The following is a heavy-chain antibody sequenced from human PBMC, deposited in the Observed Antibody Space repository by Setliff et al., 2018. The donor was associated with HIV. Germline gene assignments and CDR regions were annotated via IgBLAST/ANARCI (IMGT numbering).Heavy chain of an antibody. CDR2: IYQRGHT. Sequence: PSETLSLTCAVSGGSISSNKWWSGVRQPPGKGLEWIGEIYQRGHTNYSPPLASRVTIAVDTSKNQFSLKLTSVTAADTAVYYCAKGTSYGSGLFDYWGQGTLVTVS. J-gene: IGHJ4*02. D-gene: IGHD3-10*01. CDR1: GGSISSNKW. CDR3: AKGTSYGSGLFDY. V-gene: IGHV4-4*02.